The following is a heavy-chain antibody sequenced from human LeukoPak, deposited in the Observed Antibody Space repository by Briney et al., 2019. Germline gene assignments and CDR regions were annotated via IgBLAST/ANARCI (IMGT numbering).Heavy chain of an antibody. CDR3: ARGGRTVTGNLNWFDP. CDR2: IYYSGST. J-gene: IGHJ5*02. Sequence: SSQTLSLTCTVSGGSISSGSYYWSWIRQPAGKGLEWIGYIYYSGSTNYNPSLKSRVTISVDTSKNQFSLKLSSVTAADTAVYYCARGGRTVTGNLNWFDPWGQGTLVTVSS. V-gene: IGHV4-61*10. CDR1: GGSISSGSYY. D-gene: IGHD4-17*01.